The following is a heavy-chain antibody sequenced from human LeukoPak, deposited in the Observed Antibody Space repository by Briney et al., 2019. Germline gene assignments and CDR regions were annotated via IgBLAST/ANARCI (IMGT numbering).Heavy chain of an antibody. D-gene: IGHD3-22*01. CDR1: RGSTTTSGSY. CDR3: ARGERGYYGSTFDP. Sequence: SGTLSLSCTVSRGSTTTSGSYWGSIRHPPGEGRGWIVEINHSGSTTNNPSRKSGVTISVNTSKKTLSLKRRSLTPPHPAVCFCARGERGYYGSTFDPWGQGTLVTVSS. V-gene: IGHV4-39*07. J-gene: IGHJ5*02. CDR2: INHSGST.